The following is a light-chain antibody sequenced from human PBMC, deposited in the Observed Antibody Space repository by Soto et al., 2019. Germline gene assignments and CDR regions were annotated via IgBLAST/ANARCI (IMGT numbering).Light chain of an antibody. Sequence: EIVLTQSPGTLSLSPGERATLSCRASQSVRSNFLAWYQQKPGQAPRLLIYGASNRATGIPDRFSGSGSGTDFTLTITRLEPEDFAVYYCQQYNNWWTFGQGTKVEIK. CDR2: GAS. CDR3: QQYNNWWT. V-gene: IGKV3-20*01. J-gene: IGKJ1*01. CDR1: QSVRSNF.